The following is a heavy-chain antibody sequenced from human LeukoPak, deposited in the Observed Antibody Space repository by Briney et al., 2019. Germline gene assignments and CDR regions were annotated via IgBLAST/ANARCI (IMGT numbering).Heavy chain of an antibody. Sequence: SETLSLTCAVYGGSFSGYYWSWIRQPPGKGLEWIGEINHSGSTNYNPSLKSRVTISVDTFKNQFSLKLSSVTAADTAVYYCASKRFGESRPDFDYWGQGTLVTVSS. CDR3: ASKRFGESRPDFDY. V-gene: IGHV4-34*01. CDR1: GGSFSGYY. D-gene: IGHD3-10*01. CDR2: INHSGST. J-gene: IGHJ4*02.